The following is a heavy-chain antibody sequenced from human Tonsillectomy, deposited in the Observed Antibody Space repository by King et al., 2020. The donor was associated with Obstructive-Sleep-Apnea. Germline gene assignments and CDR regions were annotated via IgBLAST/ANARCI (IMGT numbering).Heavy chain of an antibody. CDR2: IWHDGSNE. J-gene: IGHJ4*02. D-gene: IGHD2/OR15-2a*01. Sequence: VQLVESGGGVVQPGRSLRLSCTASGFTFSNYGMHWVRQAPGKGLEWVAVIWHDGSNEYYADSAKGRFTISRDNSKNTLYLQMNRLRAGDTAVYYCAKDLRYFGYYFDHWGQGTLVTVSS. V-gene: IGHV3-33*06. CDR1: GFTFSNYG. CDR3: AKDLRYFGYYFDH.